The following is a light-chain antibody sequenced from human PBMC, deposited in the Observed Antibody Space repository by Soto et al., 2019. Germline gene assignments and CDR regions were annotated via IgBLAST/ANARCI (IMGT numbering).Light chain of an antibody. CDR1: SSDVGGYNF. CDR2: EVS. J-gene: IGLJ2*01. Sequence: QSALTQPPSASGSPGQSVTISCTGSSSDVGGYNFVSWYQQHPGKAPKLMIYEVSERPSGVPDRFPGSKSGNTASLTVSGLQADDEADYYCSSYAGTNILVVFGGGTKVTVL. V-gene: IGLV2-8*01. CDR3: SSYAGTNILVV.